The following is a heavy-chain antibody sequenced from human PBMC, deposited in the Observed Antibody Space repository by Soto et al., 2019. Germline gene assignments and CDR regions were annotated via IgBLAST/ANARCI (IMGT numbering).Heavy chain of an antibody. V-gene: IGHV1-2*04. CDR3: ARALSTDAFSI. J-gene: IGHJ3*02. Sequence: ASVKVSCKASGYTFTGYYMHWVRQAPGQGLEWMGWINPNSGGTNYAQKFQGWVTMTRDTSISTAYMELSRLRSDDTAVYYCARALSTDAFSISGQRTRVSVSS. CDR1: GYTFTGYY. CDR2: INPNSGGT.